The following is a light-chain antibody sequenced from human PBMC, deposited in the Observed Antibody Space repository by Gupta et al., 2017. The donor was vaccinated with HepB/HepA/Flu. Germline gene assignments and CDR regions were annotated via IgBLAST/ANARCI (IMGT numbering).Light chain of an antibody. Sequence: EVVMTQSPLSLPVTLGPSASLSCKSSQSLVHTDGYIYLNWFHQRPGQSPRRLIYKVSNRDSGVPDRFSGSGSGTDFTLKISKVEAEDVGVYYCMQGTFWRTFGQGTKVEI. J-gene: IGKJ1*01. CDR1: QSLVHTDGYIY. V-gene: IGKV2-30*02. CDR2: KVS. CDR3: MQGTFWRT.